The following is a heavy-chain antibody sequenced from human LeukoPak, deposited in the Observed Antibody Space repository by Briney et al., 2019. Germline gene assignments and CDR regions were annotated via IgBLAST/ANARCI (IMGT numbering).Heavy chain of an antibody. D-gene: IGHD3-16*02. Sequence: PSETLSLTCSVSGGSISSSSYYWGWIRQPPGKGLEWIGSIYYSGRAYYNPSLKSRVTISVDTSKNQFSLKLSSVTAADTAVYYCARAFSVWGSYRAGRRPLDYWGQGTLVTVSS. V-gene: IGHV4-39*07. CDR2: IYYSGRA. CDR1: GGSISSSSYY. J-gene: IGHJ4*02. CDR3: ARAFSVWGSYRAGRRPLDY.